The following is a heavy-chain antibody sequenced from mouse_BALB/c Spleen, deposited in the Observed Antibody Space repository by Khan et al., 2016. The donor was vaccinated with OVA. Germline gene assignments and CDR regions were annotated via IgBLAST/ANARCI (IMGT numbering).Heavy chain of an antibody. D-gene: IGHD3-3*01. CDR3: EWDAWLAAVYWYFDV. CDR2: IRNKANGYTT. J-gene: IGHJ1*01. CDR1: GFTFTDYY. V-gene: IGHV7-3*02. Sequence: EVELVESGGGLVQPGGSLRLSCATSGFTFTDYYMSWVRQPPGKALEWLGFIRNKANGYTTEYSASVQGRFTISRDNSPTILSPQRNTMRPEDNATSYCEWDAWLAAVYWYFDVWGPGTTVTVSS.